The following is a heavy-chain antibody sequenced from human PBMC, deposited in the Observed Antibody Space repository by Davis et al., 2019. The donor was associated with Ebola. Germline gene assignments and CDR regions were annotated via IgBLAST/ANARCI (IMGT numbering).Heavy chain of an antibody. Sequence: GESLKISCAASGFIFSDYYMSWIRQAPGKGLEWVSYISSSSSTIHYADSVKGRFTISRDNAKNSLYLQMNSLRDEDTAVYYCATSGPDYLNYYYYGIDVWGQGTTVTVSS. J-gene: IGHJ6*02. D-gene: IGHD2/OR15-2a*01. V-gene: IGHV3-11*04. CDR1: GFIFSDYY. CDR2: ISSSSSTI. CDR3: ATSGPDYLNYYYYGIDV.